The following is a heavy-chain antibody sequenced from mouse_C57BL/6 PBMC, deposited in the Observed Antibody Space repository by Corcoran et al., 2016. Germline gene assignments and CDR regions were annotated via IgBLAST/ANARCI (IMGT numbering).Heavy chain of an antibody. CDR1: GYTFTDYY. CDR3: ARHYSYDVYSMAY. Sequence: EVQLQQSGPELVKPGASVKISCKASGYTFTDYYMNWVKQRHGKSLEWIGDSNPNNGGTSYNQKFKGKATLTVDKSSSTAYMELRSLTSEDSAVYFCARHYSYDVYSMAYWGQGTTVTVSS. CDR2: SNPNNGGT. D-gene: IGHD2-12*01. J-gene: IGHJ4*01. V-gene: IGHV1-26*01.